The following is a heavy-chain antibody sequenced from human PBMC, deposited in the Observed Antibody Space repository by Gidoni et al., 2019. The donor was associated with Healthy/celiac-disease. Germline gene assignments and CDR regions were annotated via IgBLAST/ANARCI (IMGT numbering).Heavy chain of an antibody. Sequence: QVQLVESGGGVVQPGRSLRLSCAASGFTFSSYAMHWVRQAPGKGLEWVAVISYDGSNKYYADSVKGRFTISRDNSKNTLYLQMNSLRAEDTAVYYCARERGGYCSSTSCSTNWFDPWGQGTLVTVSS. CDR2: ISYDGSNK. D-gene: IGHD2-2*01. CDR3: ARERGGYCSSTSCSTNWFDP. V-gene: IGHV3-30-3*01. J-gene: IGHJ5*02. CDR1: GFTFSSYA.